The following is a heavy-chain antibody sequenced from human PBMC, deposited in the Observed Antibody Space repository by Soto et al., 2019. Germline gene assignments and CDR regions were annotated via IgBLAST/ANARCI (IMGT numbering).Heavy chain of an antibody. D-gene: IGHD2-15*01. J-gene: IGHJ6*02. CDR2: INHSGST. V-gene: IGHV4-34*01. CDR3: ARVGKYCSGGSCWGDYYYGMDV. CDR1: GGSFSGYY. Sequence: SETLSLTCAVYGGSFSGYYWSWIRQPPGKGLEWIGEINHSGSTNYNPSLKSRVTISVDTSKNQFSLKLSSVTAADTAVYYCARVGKYCSGGSCWGDYYYGMDVWGQGTTVTVSS.